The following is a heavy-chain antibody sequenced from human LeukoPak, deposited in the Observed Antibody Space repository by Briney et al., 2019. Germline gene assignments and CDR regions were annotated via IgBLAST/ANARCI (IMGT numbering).Heavy chain of an antibody. CDR3: ARDRDLYYYYMDV. Sequence: PSETLSLTCTVSGGSISSGSYYWSWLRQPAGKGLEWIGRIYTSGSTNYNPSLKSRVTISVDTSKNQFSLKLSSVTAADTAVYYCARDRDLYYYYMDVWGKGTTVTVSS. CDR1: GGSISSGSYY. V-gene: IGHV4-61*02. CDR2: IYTSGST. J-gene: IGHJ6*03. D-gene: IGHD3-10*01.